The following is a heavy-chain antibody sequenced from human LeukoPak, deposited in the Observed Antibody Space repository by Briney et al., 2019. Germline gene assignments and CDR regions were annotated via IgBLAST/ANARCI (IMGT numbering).Heavy chain of an antibody. CDR1: GGTFSSYA. D-gene: IGHD1-1*01. Sequence: SVKVSCKASGGTFSSYAISWVRQAPGQGLEWMGGIIPIFGTANYAQKFQGRVTITADESTSTAYMELSSLRSEDTAVYYCARDLLFGTTGRGWFDPWGQGTLVTVSS. J-gene: IGHJ5*02. CDR3: ARDLLFGTTGRGWFDP. V-gene: IGHV1-69*01. CDR2: IIPIFGTA.